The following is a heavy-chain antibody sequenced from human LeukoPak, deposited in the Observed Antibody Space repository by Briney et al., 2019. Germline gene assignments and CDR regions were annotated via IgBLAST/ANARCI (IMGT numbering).Heavy chain of an antibody. CDR3: ARGGTAKPFDP. V-gene: IGHV3-23*01. J-gene: IGHJ5*02. CDR1: GFTFSSYA. CDR2: ISGSGGST. D-gene: IGHD5-18*01. Sequence: GGSLRLPCAASGFTFSSYAMSWVRQAPGKGLEWVSAISGSGGSTYYADSVKGRFTISRDNAKNSLYLQMNGLRAEDTAVYYCARGGTAKPFDPWGQGTLVTVSS.